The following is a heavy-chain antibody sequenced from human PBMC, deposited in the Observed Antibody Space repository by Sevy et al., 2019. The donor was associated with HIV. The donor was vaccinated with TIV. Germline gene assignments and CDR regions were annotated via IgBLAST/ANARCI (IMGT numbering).Heavy chain of an antibody. CDR1: GGSISSSNW. J-gene: IGHJ6*02. V-gene: IGHV4-4*02. CDR2: IYHSGST. Sequence: SETLSLTCAVSGGSISSSNWWSWVRQPPGKGLEWIGEIYHSGSTNYNPSLKSRVTISVDKSKNQFSLKLSSVNAADTAVYYCARDKVAYYYGSGYYYGMDVWGQGTTVTVSS. CDR3: ARDKVAYYYGSGYYYGMDV. D-gene: IGHD3-10*01.